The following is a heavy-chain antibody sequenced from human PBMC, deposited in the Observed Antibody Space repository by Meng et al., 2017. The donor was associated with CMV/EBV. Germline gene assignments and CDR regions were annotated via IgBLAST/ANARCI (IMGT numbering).Heavy chain of an antibody. CDR2: IIPIFGTA. D-gene: IGHD5-24*01. CDR1: GGTFSSYA. CDR3: AREIRRWLQLYYYYYGMDV. J-gene: IGHJ6*02. Sequence: SVKVSCKASGGTFSSYAISWVRQAPGQGLEWMGGIIPIFGTANYAQKFQGRVTITTDESTSTAYMELGSLRSEDTAVYYCAREIRRWLQLYYYYYGMDVWGQGTTVTVSS. V-gene: IGHV1-69*05.